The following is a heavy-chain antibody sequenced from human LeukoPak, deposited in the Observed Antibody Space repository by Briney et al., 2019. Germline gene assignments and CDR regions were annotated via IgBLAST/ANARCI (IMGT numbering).Heavy chain of an antibody. CDR3: ARDPPSESGFDY. CDR1: GFTFSSYW. D-gene: IGHD6-19*01. CDR2: INSDGSST. V-gene: IGHV3-74*01. J-gene: IGHJ4*02. Sequence: GGSLRLSCAASGFTFSSYWMHWVRQAPGKGLVWVSRINSDGSSTSHADSVKGRFTISRDNAKNTLYLQMNSLRAEDTAVYYCARDPPSESGFDYWGQGTLVTVSS.